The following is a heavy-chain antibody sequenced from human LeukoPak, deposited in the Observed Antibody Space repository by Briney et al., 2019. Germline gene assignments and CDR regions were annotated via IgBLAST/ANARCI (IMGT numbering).Heavy chain of an antibody. Sequence: GGSLRLSCAASGFTFSSYAMSWVRQAPGKGLEWVGFIRSKAYGGTTEYAASVKGRFTISRDDSKSIAYLQMNSLKTEDTAVYYCTSDNVDTATYYYYGMDVWGQGTTVTVSS. CDR2: IRSKAYGGTT. CDR1: GFTFSSYA. D-gene: IGHD5-18*01. V-gene: IGHV3-49*04. CDR3: TSDNVDTATYYYYGMDV. J-gene: IGHJ6*02.